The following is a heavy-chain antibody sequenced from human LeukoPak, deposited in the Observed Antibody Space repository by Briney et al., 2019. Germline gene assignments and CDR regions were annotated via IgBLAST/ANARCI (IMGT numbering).Heavy chain of an antibody. Sequence: KPSETLSLTCTVSGGSTGSGSYYWGWIPSPPGKGLGGLGGTYIGGGTYYNPSLKSRVTISVDTSKNQFSLKLSSVTAADTAVYYCARQRRITMIVVVTGVDWFDPWGQGTLVTVSS. J-gene: IGHJ5*02. CDR1: GGSTGSGSYY. V-gene: IGHV4-39*01. D-gene: IGHD3-22*01. CDR3: ARQRRITMIVVVTGVDWFDP. CDR2: TYIGGGT.